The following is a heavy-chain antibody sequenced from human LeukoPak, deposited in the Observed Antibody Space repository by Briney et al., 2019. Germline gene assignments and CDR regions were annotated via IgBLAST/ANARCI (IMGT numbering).Heavy chain of an antibody. CDR2: VYTSGST. V-gene: IGHV4-4*07. Sequence: SETLSLTCTVSGGSISSYYWSWIRQPAGKGLEWIGRVYTSGSTNYNPSLKSRVTMSVDTSKNQFSLKLSSVTAADTAVYYCARVNYGSGSYYNWYAFDIWGQGTMVTASS. J-gene: IGHJ3*02. CDR1: GGSISSYY. CDR3: ARVNYGSGSYYNWYAFDI. D-gene: IGHD3-10*01.